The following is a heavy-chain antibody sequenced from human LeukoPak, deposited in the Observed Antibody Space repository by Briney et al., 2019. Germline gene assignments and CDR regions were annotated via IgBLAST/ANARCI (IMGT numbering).Heavy chain of an antibody. D-gene: IGHD1-1*01. CDR1: GFTFSTSW. Sequence: PGGSLRLSCAASGFTFSTSWMYWVRQAPGKGLMYVSRINIDGSITTYADSVKSRFTISRDNTKNTLYLQMNSLGAEDTAVYYCVRDKMMDDRGVGFDPWGQGTLVTVSS. J-gene: IGHJ5*02. CDR3: VRDKMMDDRGVGFDP. V-gene: IGHV3-74*01. CDR2: INIDGSIT.